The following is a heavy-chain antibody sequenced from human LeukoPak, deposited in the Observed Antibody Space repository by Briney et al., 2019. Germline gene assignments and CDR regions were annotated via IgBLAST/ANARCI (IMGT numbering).Heavy chain of an antibody. CDR2: ISYDGSNK. D-gene: IGHD6-19*01. V-gene: IGHV3-30-3*01. CDR1: GFTFSSYA. J-gene: IGHJ6*02. CDR3: AREAVDSSGWYYYGLDV. Sequence: GGSLRLSCAASGFTFSSYAMNWVRQAPGKGLEWVALISYDGSNKNYADSVKGRFTISRDNSKNTLYLQMNSLRAEDSAVYYCAREAVDSSGWYYYGLDVWGQGTTVTVSS.